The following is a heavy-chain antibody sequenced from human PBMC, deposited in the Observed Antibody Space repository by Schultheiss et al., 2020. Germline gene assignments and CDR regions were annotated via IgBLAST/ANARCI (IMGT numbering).Heavy chain of an antibody. V-gene: IGHV1-69*04. D-gene: IGHD3-10*01. CDR2: IIPILGIA. CDR3: ARDPMVRGVLGFDY. J-gene: IGHJ4*02. Sequence: SVKVSCKASGGTFSIYTISWVRQAPGQGLEWMGRIIPILGIANYAQKFQGRVTITADKSTSTAYMELSSLRSEDTAVYYCARDPMVRGVLGFDYWGQGTLVTVAS. CDR1: GGTFSIYT.